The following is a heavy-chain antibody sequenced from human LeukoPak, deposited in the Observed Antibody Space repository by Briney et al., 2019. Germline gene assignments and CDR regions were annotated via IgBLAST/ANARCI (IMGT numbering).Heavy chain of an antibody. D-gene: IGHD4-23*01. CDR1: GFTFSSYA. CDR3: ARVTGPTTVVTLFAY. J-gene: IGHJ4*02. V-gene: IGHV3-30-3*01. Sequence: GGSLRLSCAASGFTFSSYAMHWVRQAPGKGLEWVAVISYDGSNKYYADSVKGRFTISRDNSKNTLYLQMNSLRAEDTAVYYCARVTGPTTVVTLFAYWGQGTLVTVSS. CDR2: ISYDGSNK.